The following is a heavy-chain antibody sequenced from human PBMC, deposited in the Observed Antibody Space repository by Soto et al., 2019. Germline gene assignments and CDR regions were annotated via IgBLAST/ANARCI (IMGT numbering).Heavy chain of an antibody. CDR1: GFTVSSNY. CDR3: ARDGPTTYYYDSSGHYGMDV. Sequence: EVPLVESGGGLVQPGGSLRLSCAASGFTVSSNYMSWVRQAPGKGLEWVSVIYSGGSTYYADSVKGRFTISRDNSKNTLYLQMNNLRAEDTAVYYCARDGPTTYYYDSSGHYGMDVWGQGTTVTVSS. J-gene: IGHJ6*02. V-gene: IGHV3-66*01. D-gene: IGHD3-22*01. CDR2: IYSGGST.